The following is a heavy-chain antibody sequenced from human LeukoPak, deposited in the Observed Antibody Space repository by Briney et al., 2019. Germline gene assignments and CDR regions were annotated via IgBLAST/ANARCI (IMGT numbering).Heavy chain of an antibody. CDR1: GYTFTSYG. CDR3: ARGSRVVPAAGQARYFQH. J-gene: IGHJ1*01. V-gene: IGHV1-18*01. CDR2: ISAYNGNT. D-gene: IGHD2-2*01. Sequence: ASVKVSCKASGYTFTSYGINWVRQAPGQGLEWMGWISAYNGNTNYAQKLQGRVTMTTDTSTSTAYMELRSLRSDDTAVYYCARGSRVVPAAGQARYFQHWGQGTLVTVSS.